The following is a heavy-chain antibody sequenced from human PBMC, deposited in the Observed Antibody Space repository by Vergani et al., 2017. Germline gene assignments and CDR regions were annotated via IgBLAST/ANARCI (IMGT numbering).Heavy chain of an antibody. J-gene: IGHJ5*02. Sequence: QVQLRESGPGLVKSSQTLSLICTVSGGPISSGDYYWSWIRQPAGKGLEWIGRISTGGSTSYNPSLKRRVAVSMDTSKNQFSLRLNFVTAADTALYYCARDGSFRWFDPWGQGTLVTVSS. CDR1: GGPISSGDYY. V-gene: IGHV4-61*02. CDR2: ISTGGST. D-gene: IGHD3-16*02. CDR3: ARDGSFRWFDP.